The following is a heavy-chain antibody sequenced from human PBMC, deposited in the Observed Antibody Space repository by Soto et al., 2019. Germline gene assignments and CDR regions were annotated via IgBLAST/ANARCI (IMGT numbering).Heavy chain of an antibody. CDR2: MNPNSGNT. D-gene: IGHD3-9*01. CDR3: ARGHFLTGYYISYFDY. J-gene: IGHJ4*02. CDR1: GYTFTSYD. V-gene: IGHV1-8*01. Sequence: QVQLVQSGAEVKKPGASVKVSCKASGYTFTSYDINWVRQATGQGLEWMGWMNPNSGNTGYAQKFQGRVTMTRNTSISTAYMELSSLRSEDTAVYYCARGHFLTGYYISYFDYWGQGTLVTVSS.